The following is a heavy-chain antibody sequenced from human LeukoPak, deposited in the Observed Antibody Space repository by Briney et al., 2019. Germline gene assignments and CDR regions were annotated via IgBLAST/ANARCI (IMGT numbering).Heavy chain of an antibody. D-gene: IGHD4-23*01. J-gene: IGHJ1*01. CDR1: GFTFSSYS. V-gene: IGHV3-21*01. Sequence: AGGSLRLSCAASGFTFSSYSMNWVRQAPGKGLEWVSSISSSSYIYYADSVKGRFTISRDNAKNSLYLQMNSLRAEDTAVYYCARDRAYGGNFVTPSFQHWGQGTLVTVSS. CDR2: ISSSSYI. CDR3: ARDRAYGGNFVTPSFQH.